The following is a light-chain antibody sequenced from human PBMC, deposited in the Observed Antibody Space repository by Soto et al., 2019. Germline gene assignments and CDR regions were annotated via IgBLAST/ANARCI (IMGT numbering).Light chain of an antibody. CDR3: QQYNSYRA. Sequence: IQVTQCPSSLSACFGDRVTITFRASQDISIYLAWYQQKPGRAPKLLISKASTLESGVPSRFSGSGSGTDFTLTIRGLQPDDFAIYYCQQYNSYRAFGQGTKVDIK. V-gene: IGKV1-5*03. J-gene: IGKJ1*01. CDR1: QDISIY. CDR2: KAS.